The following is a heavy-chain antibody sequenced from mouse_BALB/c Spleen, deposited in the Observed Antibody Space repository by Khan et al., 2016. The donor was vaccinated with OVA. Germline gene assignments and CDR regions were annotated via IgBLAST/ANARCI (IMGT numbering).Heavy chain of an antibody. CDR3: AGDYGNDDYFDY. CDR2: IYPGSRNI. D-gene: IGHD2-2*01. Sequence: QVQLQQSGAELARPGASVKLSCKASGYTFSDYFINWVKQRTGQGLEWIGEIYPGSRNISYNEKFKGKATLTADKSSSTAYMQLSSLTSEDSAVYCGAGDYGNDDYFDYWGQGTTLIVSS. J-gene: IGHJ2*01. CDR1: GYTFSDYF. V-gene: IGHV1-77*01.